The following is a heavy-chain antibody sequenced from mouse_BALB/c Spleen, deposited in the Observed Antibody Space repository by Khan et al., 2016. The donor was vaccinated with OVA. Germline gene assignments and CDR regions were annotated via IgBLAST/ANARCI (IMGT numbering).Heavy chain of an antibody. Sequence: QVQLKESGAELAKPGASVKMSCKASGYTFINYWILWVKQRPGQGLEWIGYINPSTAYTEYNQNFKDKATLTADKSSRTAYMQLSSLTSEDSAVYYYARRGLRWDFDYWGQGTTLTVSS. CDR3: ARRGLRWDFDY. D-gene: IGHD1-1*01. CDR1: GYTFINYW. J-gene: IGHJ2*01. V-gene: IGHV1-7*01. CDR2: INPSTAYT.